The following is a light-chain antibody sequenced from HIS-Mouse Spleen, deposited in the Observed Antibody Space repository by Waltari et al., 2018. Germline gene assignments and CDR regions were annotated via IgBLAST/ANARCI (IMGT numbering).Light chain of an antibody. V-gene: IGKV1-5*03. J-gene: IGKJ2*01. CDR2: KAS. CDR1: QSISSW. Sequence: DIQMTQSPSTLSASVGDRVTITCRDSQSISSWLAWYQQKPGKAPKLLIYKASSLESGVPSRFSGSGSGTEFTLTISSLQPDDFATYYCQQYNSYSPKYTFGQGTKLEIK. CDR3: QQYNSYSPKYT.